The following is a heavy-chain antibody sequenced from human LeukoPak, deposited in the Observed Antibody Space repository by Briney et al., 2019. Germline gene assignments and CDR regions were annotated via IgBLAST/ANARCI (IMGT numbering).Heavy chain of an antibody. J-gene: IGHJ4*02. CDR3: ARAKGYSYGFDY. CDR1: GYTFTSYD. D-gene: IGHD5-18*01. CDR2: MNPNSGNT. Sequence: ASVKVSCKASGYTFTSYDINWVRQATGQGLEWMGWMNPNSGNTSYAQKFQGRVTMTRDTSTSTVYMELSSLRSEDTAVYYCARAKGYSYGFDYWGQGTLVTVSS. V-gene: IGHV1-8*02.